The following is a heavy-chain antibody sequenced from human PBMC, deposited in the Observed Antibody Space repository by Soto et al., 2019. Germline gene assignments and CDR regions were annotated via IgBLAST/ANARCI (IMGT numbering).Heavy chain of an antibody. J-gene: IGHJ4*02. D-gene: IGHD2-15*01. CDR2: VYYNGST. CDR1: GGSISGSY. V-gene: IGHV4-59*01. Sequence: SQTMSLTCSVFGGSISGSYWSRIRQSPGKRLEWLGYVYYNGSTNYSPSLGSRVSISVDTSKNEFSLRLSSVTAADTAVYFCARIVAVSRAHIDYWGQGTQVTVSS. CDR3: ARIVAVSRAHIDY.